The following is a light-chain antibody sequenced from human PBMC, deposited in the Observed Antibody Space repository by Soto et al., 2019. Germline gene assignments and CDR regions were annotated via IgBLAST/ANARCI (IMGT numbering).Light chain of an antibody. CDR2: EVS. Sequence: LTQPPSASGSPGQSVTTSCTGTSSDIGAYIYVSWYQQHPGKAPKLMISEVSRRPSGVPERFSGSKSGNTASLTVSGLQADDEAHYYCSSYAGSNNFVFXTGTKVTVL. J-gene: IGLJ1*01. CDR3: SSYAGSNNFV. CDR1: SSDIGAYIY. V-gene: IGLV2-8*01.